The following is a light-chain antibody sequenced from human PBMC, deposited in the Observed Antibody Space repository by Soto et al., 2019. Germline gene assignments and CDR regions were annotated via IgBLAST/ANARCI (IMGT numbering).Light chain of an antibody. J-gene: IGKJ5*01. CDR2: AAS. CDR1: QSISNY. Sequence: DTQMTQSPSSLSASVGDRVTITRRASQSISNYLNWYQQKPGKAPKLLIYAASSLQSGVPSRFSGSGSGTDFTLTISSLQPEDFATYYCQQSYSTPPITFGQGTRLEIK. V-gene: IGKV1-39*01. CDR3: QQSYSTPPIT.